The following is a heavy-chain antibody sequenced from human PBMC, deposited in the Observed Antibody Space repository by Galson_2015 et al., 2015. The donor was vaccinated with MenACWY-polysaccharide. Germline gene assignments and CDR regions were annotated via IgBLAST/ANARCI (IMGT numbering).Heavy chain of an antibody. Sequence: SVKVSCKASGYTFTNHFITWVRQAPGQGLEWMGWISGNDGDTDYAQKFQGRVTMTTDTSTSTVYMDLRSLKSDDTAIYYCASSSSNYDYYPDLWGRGTLVAVSS. D-gene: IGHD4-11*01. V-gene: IGHV1-18*01. J-gene: IGHJ2*01. CDR2: ISGNDGDT. CDR3: ASSSSNYDYYPDL. CDR1: GYTFTNHF.